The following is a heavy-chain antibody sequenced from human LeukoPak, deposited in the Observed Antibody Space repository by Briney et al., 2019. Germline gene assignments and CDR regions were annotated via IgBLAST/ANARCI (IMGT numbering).Heavy chain of an antibody. CDR2: INPGNGDT. D-gene: IGHD1/OR15-1a*01. Sequence: GASVKVSCKTSGYSFTSQDMHWVRQAPGQSLEWMGCINPGNGDTKYSQEFQGRVTITRDTSATTAYMELSSLRSEDTAVYYCARNVNRNRYFDYWGQGTLVTVSS. J-gene: IGHJ4*02. CDR1: GYSFTSQD. V-gene: IGHV1-3*03. CDR3: ARNVNRNRYFDY.